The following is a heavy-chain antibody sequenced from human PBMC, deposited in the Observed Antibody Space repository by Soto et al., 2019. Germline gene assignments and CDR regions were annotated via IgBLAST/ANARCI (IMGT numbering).Heavy chain of an antibody. D-gene: IGHD5-12*01. CDR2: IYYSGST. Sequence: SETLSLTCTVSGGSISSYYWSWIRQPPGKGLEWIGYIYYSGSTNYNPSLKSRVTISVDTSKNQFSLKLSSVTAADTAVYYCASHRVDIVATTPYYFDYWGQGTLVTVSS. J-gene: IGHJ4*02. CDR1: GGSISSYY. CDR3: ASHRVDIVATTPYYFDY. V-gene: IGHV4-59*08.